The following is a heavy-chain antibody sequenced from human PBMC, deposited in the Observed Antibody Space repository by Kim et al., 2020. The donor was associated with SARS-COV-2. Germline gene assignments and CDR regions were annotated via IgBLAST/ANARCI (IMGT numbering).Heavy chain of an antibody. V-gene: IGHV3-33*01. D-gene: IGHD5-12*01. CDR3: ARGFAHALVATRDDAFDI. J-gene: IGHJ3*02. CDR2: IWYDGSNK. CDR1: GFTFSSSG. Sequence: GGSLRLSCAASGFTFSSSGMHWVRQAPGKGLEWVAVIWYDGSNKYYADSVKGRFTIPRDNSKNTLNLQMNSLRAEDTAVYYCARGFAHALVATRDDAFDIWGQGTMVTVSS.